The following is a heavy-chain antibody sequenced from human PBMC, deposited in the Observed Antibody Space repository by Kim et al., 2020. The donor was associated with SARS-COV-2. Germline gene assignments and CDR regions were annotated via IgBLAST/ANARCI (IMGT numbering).Heavy chain of an antibody. CDR3: ARVTGIPKNWFDP. D-gene: IGHD6-13*01. Sequence: YAVSVKSRITINPDTSKNQFSLQLNSVTPEDTAVYYCARVTGIPKNWFDPWGQGTLVTVSS. V-gene: IGHV6-1*01. J-gene: IGHJ5*02.